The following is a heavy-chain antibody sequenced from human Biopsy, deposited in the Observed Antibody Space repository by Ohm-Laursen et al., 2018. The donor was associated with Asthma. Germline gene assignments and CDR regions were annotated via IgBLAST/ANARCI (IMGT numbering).Heavy chain of an antibody. J-gene: IGHJ4*02. CDR3: AKGEWELLEANFDY. CDR1: GFTFDDYA. D-gene: IGHD1-26*01. Sequence: SLRLSCAASGFTFDDYAMHWVRQAPGKGLERVSGISWNSGSIGYADSVKGRFTISRDNAKNSLYPQMNSLRAEDTALYYCAKGEWELLEANFDYWGQGTLVTVSS. CDR2: ISWNSGSI. V-gene: IGHV3-9*01.